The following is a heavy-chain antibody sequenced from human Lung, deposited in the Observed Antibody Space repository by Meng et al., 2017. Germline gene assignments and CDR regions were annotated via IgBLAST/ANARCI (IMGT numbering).Heavy chain of an antibody. J-gene: IGHJ4*02. CDR3: ARGLGEAVVPRTMFDY. Sequence: QGAVAESGPGLVKPSGTLSLTCGVSGGSISSSNWWSWVRQPPGKGLEWIGEIYHSGGTKYNPSLKSRVTISVDKSKNQFSLKLSSVTAADTAVYYCARGLGEAVVPRTMFDYWGQGTLVTVSS. V-gene: IGHV4-4*02. CDR2: IYHSGGT. CDR1: GGSISSSNW. D-gene: IGHD2-2*01.